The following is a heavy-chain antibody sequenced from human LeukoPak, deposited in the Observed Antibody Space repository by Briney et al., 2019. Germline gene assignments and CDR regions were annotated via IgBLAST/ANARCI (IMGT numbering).Heavy chain of an antibody. CDR3: VTDLVIKGYFDY. CDR1: GFTFSNAW. V-gene: IGHV3-15*07. CDR2: IKSKADGGTT. D-gene: IGHD2-21*01. Sequence: GSLRLSCAASGFTFSNAWMNWVRQAPGKGLEWVGRIKSKADGGTTDYAAPVKGRFTISRDDSKNTLYLQMNSLKTEDTAVYYCVTDLVIKGYFDYWGQGALVTVSS. J-gene: IGHJ4*02.